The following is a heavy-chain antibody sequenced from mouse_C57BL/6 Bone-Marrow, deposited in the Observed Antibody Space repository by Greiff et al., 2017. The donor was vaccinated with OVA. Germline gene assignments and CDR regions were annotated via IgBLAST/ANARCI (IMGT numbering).Heavy chain of an antibody. CDR1: GYAFTNYL. Sequence: QVQLQQSGAELVRPGTSVKVSCKASGYAFTNYLIEWVKQRPGQGLEWIGVINPGSGGTNYNEKFKGKATLTADKSSSTAYMQLSSLTSEDSAVYFCARSLLDYWGQGTSVTVSS. D-gene: IGHD6-2*01. CDR2: INPGSGGT. J-gene: IGHJ4*01. V-gene: IGHV1-54*01. CDR3: ARSLLDY.